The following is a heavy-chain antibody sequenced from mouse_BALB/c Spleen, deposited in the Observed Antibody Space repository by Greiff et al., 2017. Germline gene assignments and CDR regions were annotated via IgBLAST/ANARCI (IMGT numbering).Heavy chain of an antibody. CDR1: GYTFTSYW. D-gene: IGHD3-3*01. Sequence: QVQLKESGAELARPGASVKLSCKASGYTFTSYWMQWVKQRPGQGLEWIGAIYPGDGDTRYTQKFKGKATLTADKSSSTAYMQLSSLASEDSAVYYCARSTGAGGDYWGQGTSVTVSS. J-gene: IGHJ4*01. V-gene: IGHV1-87*01. CDR2: IYPGDGDT. CDR3: ARSTGAGGDY.